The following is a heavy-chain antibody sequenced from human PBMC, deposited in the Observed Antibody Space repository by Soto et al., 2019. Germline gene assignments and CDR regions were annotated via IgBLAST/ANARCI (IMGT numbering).Heavy chain of an antibody. V-gene: IGHV3-23*01. D-gene: IGHD2-15*01. Sequence: GGSLRLSCESSGCPFSSYAMTWVRQAPGKGLEWVSEISGPGYRTNYADSVKGRFSISRDNSKNTLYLQLNGLRAEDTAVYYCAKGLGNPYYFDCWGQGTLVTVS. CDR3: AKGLGNPYYFDC. CDR2: ISGPGYRT. CDR1: GCPFSSYA. J-gene: IGHJ4*02.